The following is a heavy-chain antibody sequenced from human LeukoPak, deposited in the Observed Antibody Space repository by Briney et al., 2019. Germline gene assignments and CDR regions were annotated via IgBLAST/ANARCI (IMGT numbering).Heavy chain of an antibody. CDR3: ARDRGSYDFWSGYYH. D-gene: IGHD3-3*01. V-gene: IGHV4-59*12. Sequence: SETLSLTCTVSGGSISSYYWSWIRQPPGKGLEWIGYIYYSGSTYYNPSLKSRVTISVDTSKNQFSLKLSSVTAADTAVYYCARDRGSYDFWSGYYHWGQGTLVTVSS. CDR2: IYYSGST. CDR1: GGSISSYY. J-gene: IGHJ4*02.